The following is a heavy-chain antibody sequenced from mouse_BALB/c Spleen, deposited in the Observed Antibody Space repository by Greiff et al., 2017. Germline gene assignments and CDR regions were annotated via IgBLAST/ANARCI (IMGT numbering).Heavy chain of an antibody. V-gene: IGHV14-3*02. D-gene: IGHD3-1*01. CDR1: GFNIKDTY. CDR2: IDPANGNT. CDR3: ARELGLYAMDY. Sequence: EVMLVESGAELVKPGASVKLSCTASGFNIKDTYMHWVKQRPEQGLEWIGRIDPANGNTKYDPKFQGKATITADTSSNTAYLQLSSLTSEDTAVYYCARELGLYAMDYWGQGTSVTVSS. J-gene: IGHJ4*01.